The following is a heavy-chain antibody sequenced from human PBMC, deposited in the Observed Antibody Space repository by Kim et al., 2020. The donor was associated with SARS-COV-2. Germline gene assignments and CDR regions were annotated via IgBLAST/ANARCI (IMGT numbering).Heavy chain of an antibody. CDR2: IYYSGST. V-gene: IGHV4-61*01. J-gene: IGHJ4*02. CDR3: ARDPVRAGGPLDY. CDR1: GGSVSSGSYY. D-gene: IGHD3-16*01. Sequence: SETLSLTCTVSGGSVSSGSYYWSWIRQPPGKGLEWIGYIYYSGSTNYNPSLKSRVTISVDTSKNQFSLKLSSVTAADTAVYYCARDPVRAGGPLDYWGQGTLVTVSS.